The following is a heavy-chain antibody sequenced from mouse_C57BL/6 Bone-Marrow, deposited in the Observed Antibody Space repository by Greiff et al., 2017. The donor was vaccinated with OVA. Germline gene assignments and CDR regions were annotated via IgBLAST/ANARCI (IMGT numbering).Heavy chain of an antibody. CDR1: GFTFSDYY. Sequence: EVKVVESGGGLVQPGGSLKLSCAASGFTFSDYYMYWVRQTPEKRLEWVAYISNGGGSTYYPDTVKGRFTISRDNAKNTLYLQMSRLKSEDTAMYYCARHPGDYWGQGTTLTVSS. CDR2: ISNGGGST. V-gene: IGHV5-12*01. CDR3: ARHPGDY. J-gene: IGHJ2*01.